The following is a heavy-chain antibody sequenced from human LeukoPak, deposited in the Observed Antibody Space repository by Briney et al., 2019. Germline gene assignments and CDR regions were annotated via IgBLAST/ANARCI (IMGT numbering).Heavy chain of an antibody. Sequence: GGSLRLSCAASGVTFSSYAMSWVRQTPGKGLEWVSTISTSGFITYYADSVKGQITISRDKSKNTLYLQMNSLRAEDTAVYHCARGLSGFYAFDIWGQGTMVTVSS. CDR3: ARGLSGFYAFDI. D-gene: IGHD3-9*01. J-gene: IGHJ3*02. CDR2: ISTSGFIT. CDR1: GVTFSSYA. V-gene: IGHV3-23*01.